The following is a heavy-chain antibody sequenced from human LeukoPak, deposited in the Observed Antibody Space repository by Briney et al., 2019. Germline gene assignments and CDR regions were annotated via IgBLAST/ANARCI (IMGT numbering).Heavy chain of an antibody. J-gene: IGHJ4*02. CDR1: GFTFSSYV. V-gene: IGHV3-33*01. D-gene: IGHD3-16*01. CDR3: ARDGGIWYSDY. Sequence: PGRSLRLSCAASGFTFSSYVMHWVRQAPGKGLEWVAVIWYDGSNKYYADSVKGRFTISRDNSKKTLYLQMNSLRAEDTAVYYCARDGGIWYSDYWGQGTLVTVSS. CDR2: IWYDGSNK.